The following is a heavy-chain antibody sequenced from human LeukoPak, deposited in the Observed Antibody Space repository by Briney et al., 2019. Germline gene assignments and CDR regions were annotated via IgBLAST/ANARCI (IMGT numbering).Heavy chain of an antibody. Sequence: GRSPRLSRAPSGFTSSGYTTGSVPQAPGEGLGWGSAITISSGYIYYADSVKVRFTISRDNAKNSLYLQMNSLRAEDTAVYYCARDLMVRGVISHSRGMDVWGKGTTVTVSS. V-gene: IGHV3-21*01. J-gene: IGHJ6*04. CDR2: ITISSGYI. CDR1: GFTSSGYT. D-gene: IGHD3-10*01. CDR3: ARDLMVRGVISHSRGMDV.